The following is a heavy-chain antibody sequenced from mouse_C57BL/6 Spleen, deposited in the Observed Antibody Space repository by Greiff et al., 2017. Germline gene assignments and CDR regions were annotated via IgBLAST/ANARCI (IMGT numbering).Heavy chain of an antibody. J-gene: IGHJ1*03. CDR1: GFTFSDYY. CDR3: ARSHDGYYGWYFDV. D-gene: IGHD2-3*01. Sequence: EVQLQESEGGLVQPGSSMKLSCTASGFTFSDYYMAWVRQVPEKGLEWVANINYDGSSTYYLDSLKSRFIISRDNAKNILYLQMSSLKSEDTATYYCARSHDGYYGWYFDVWGTGTTVTVSS. V-gene: IGHV5-16*01. CDR2: INYDGSST.